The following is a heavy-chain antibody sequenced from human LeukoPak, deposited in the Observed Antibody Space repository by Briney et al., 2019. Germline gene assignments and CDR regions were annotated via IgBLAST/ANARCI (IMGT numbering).Heavy chain of an antibody. V-gene: IGHV3-7*01. CDR1: GFSFSSYE. Sequence: GGSLRLSCAASGFSFSSYEMNWVRQAPGKGLEWVATIKQDGSQYYVDSVKGRFIISRDSDRNSLDLQMNSLRAEDTAVYSCARGPDYGDRLDYFDYWGQGTLVTVSS. CDR3: ARGPDYGDRLDYFDY. CDR2: IKQDGSQ. D-gene: IGHD4-17*01. J-gene: IGHJ4*02.